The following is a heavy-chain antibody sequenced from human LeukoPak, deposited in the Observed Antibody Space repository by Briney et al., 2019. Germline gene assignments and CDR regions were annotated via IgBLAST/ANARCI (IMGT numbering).Heavy chain of an antibody. CDR2: ISGSGGST. CDR1: GLTFSSYA. V-gene: IGHV3-23*01. Sequence: GGSLRLSCAASGLTFSSYAMSWVSQAPGKGLEWVSAISGSGGSTYYAESVKGRFTISRDNSKNTLYLQMSSLRAEDTAVYYCAKVYDSSGYLFDYWGQGTLVTVSS. J-gene: IGHJ4*02. CDR3: AKVYDSSGYLFDY. D-gene: IGHD3-22*01.